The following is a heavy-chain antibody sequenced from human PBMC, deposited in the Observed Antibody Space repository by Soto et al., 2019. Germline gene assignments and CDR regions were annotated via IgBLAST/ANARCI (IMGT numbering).Heavy chain of an antibody. J-gene: IGHJ4*02. CDR3: AIRHPSPSFAY. CDR1: GGSISSGDYY. CDR2: IYYSGST. D-gene: IGHD2-2*01. Sequence: SETLSLTCTVSGGSISSGDYYWSWIRQPPGKGLEWIGSIYYSGSTYYNPSLKSRVTISVDTSKNQFSLKLNSVTAADTAVYYCAIRHPSPSFAYSGQGTLVTVSS. V-gene: IGHV4-30-4*01.